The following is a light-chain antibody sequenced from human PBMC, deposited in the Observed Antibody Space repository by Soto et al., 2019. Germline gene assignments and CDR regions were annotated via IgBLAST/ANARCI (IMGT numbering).Light chain of an antibody. CDR1: GSNLGANYH. CDR3: QSYDNNLSGGV. V-gene: IGLV1-40*01. J-gene: IGLJ3*02. CDR2: GST. Sequence: QSVLTQPPSVSGAPGQRAPISGTGAGSNLGANYHVHWYQQLPGRAPKLLIYGSTNRPSGVPDRISGSKSGTSASLAITGLQAEDEADYYCQSYDNNLSGGVFGGGTKLTVL.